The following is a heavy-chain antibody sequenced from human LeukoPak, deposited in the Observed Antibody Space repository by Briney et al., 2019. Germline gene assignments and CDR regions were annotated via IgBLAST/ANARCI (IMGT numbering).Heavy chain of an antibody. Sequence: SETLSLTCSDPGGSISSSDFYWGWIRQPPEKGLEWIGSISYSGNTYYNPSLKSRVTTSVDTSKSQFSLNVNSVTAADTAVYYCARHRASSLGGSGYSQGRFYYWGQGTLVTVSS. V-gene: IGHV4-39*01. J-gene: IGHJ4*02. D-gene: IGHD3-22*01. CDR1: GGSISSSDFY. CDR2: ISYSGNT. CDR3: ARHRASSLGGSGYSQGRFYY.